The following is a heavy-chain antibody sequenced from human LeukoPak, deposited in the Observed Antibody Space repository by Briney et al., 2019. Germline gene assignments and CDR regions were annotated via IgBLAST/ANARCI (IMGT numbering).Heavy chain of an antibody. J-gene: IGHJ4*02. V-gene: IGHV3-30*02. D-gene: IGHD1-14*01. CDR3: AASMDHLGPTPIDY. CDR2: IRYDGSNK. CDR1: GFTFSSYG. Sequence: PGGSLRLSCAASGFTFSSYGMHWVRQAPGKGLEWVAFIRYDGSNKYYADSVKGRFTISRDNSKNTLYLQMNSLRAEDTAVYYCAASMDHLGPTPIDYWGQGTLVTVSS.